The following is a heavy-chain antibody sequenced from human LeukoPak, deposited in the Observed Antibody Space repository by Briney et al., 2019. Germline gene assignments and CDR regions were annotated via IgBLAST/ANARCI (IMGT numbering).Heavy chain of an antibody. J-gene: IGHJ4*02. Sequence: SETLSLTCTVSGGSISSYYWSWIRQPPGEGLEWIGYIYYSGSTNYNPSLKSRVTISVDTSKNQFSLKLSSVTAADTAVYYCARDSNYYDSSGPDSDYWGQGTLVTVSS. D-gene: IGHD3-22*01. V-gene: IGHV4-59*01. CDR2: IYYSGST. CDR3: ARDSNYYDSSGPDSDY. CDR1: GGSISSYY.